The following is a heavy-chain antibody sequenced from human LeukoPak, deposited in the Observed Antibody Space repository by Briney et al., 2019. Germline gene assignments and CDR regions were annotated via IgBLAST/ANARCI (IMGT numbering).Heavy chain of an antibody. J-gene: IGHJ4*02. CDR2: IYYSGST. Sequence: SETLSLTCTVSGGSISSSSYYWGWIRQPPGKGLEWIGSIYYSGSTYYNPSLKSRVTISVDTSKNQFSLKLSSVTAADTAVYYCARDKYSSSGAIDYWGQGTLVTVSS. CDR1: GGSISSSSYY. D-gene: IGHD6-6*01. V-gene: IGHV4-39*07. CDR3: ARDKYSSSGAIDY.